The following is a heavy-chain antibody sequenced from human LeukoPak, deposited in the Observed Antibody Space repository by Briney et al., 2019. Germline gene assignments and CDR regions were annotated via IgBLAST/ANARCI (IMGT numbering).Heavy chain of an antibody. CDR3: ARFSGSYGTDY. J-gene: IGHJ4*02. CDR2: IYYSGSN. V-gene: IGHV4-59*01. D-gene: IGHD1-26*01. Sequence: SETLSLTCTVSGGSISSYYWSWIRQPPGKGLEWIGNIYYSGSNNYNPSLKSRVTISVDTSKNQFSLKLSSVTAADTAVYYCARFSGSYGTDYWGQGTLVTVSS. CDR1: GGSISSYY.